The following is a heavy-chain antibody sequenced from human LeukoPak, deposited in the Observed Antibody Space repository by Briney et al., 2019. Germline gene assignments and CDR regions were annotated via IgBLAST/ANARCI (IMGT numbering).Heavy chain of an antibody. CDR1: GFTFQNNA. CDR2: INWNSDTI. V-gene: IGHV3-9*01. CDR3: VKEGSDCFNGICRYFDY. D-gene: IGHD2-8*01. J-gene: IGHJ4*02. Sequence: PGGSLRLSCLASGFTFQNNAMHWVRQVPGKGLEWVSSINWNSDTIDYADSLKGRFTIFRDNAENSLFLQMHSLRPEDTAVYYCVKEGSDCFNGICRYFDYWGQGSLVTVSS.